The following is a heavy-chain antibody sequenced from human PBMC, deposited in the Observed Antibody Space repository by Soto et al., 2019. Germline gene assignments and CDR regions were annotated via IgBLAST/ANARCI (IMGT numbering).Heavy chain of an antibody. D-gene: IGHD3-10*01. J-gene: IGHJ6*02. CDR1: GFTFTSYG. V-gene: IGHV3-30*18. Sequence: QVQLVESGGGVVQPGTSLRLSCAASGFTFTSYGLHWVRQAPGKGLESVAGISYDGSKKYFADSMKGRLTISRDNPRRMLFLDMNSLRGEDTAIYFCAKTWFGEDNYGMDVWGQGTTVTVSS. CDR3: AKTWFGEDNYGMDV. CDR2: ISYDGSKK.